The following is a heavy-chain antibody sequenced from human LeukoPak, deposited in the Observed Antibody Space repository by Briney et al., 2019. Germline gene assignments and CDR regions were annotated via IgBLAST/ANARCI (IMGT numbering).Heavy chain of an antibody. CDR1: GFTFSTYW. CDR2: ISSDGINT. CDR3: VLLSLTPG. V-gene: IGHV3-74*01. D-gene: IGHD4-23*01. J-gene: IGHJ4*02. Sequence: GGSLRLSCSASGFTFSTYWMHWVRQAPGKGLVWVSRISSDGINTNYADSVKGRFTISRDNAKNTLYLQMNSLRPEDAAVYYCVLLSLTPGWGQGTLVTVSS.